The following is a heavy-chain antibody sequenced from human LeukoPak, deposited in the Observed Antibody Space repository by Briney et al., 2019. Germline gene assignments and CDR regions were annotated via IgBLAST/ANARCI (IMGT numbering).Heavy chain of an antibody. CDR2: INHSGST. J-gene: IGHJ3*02. CDR3: ASRQSPYSSSWYRVGAFDI. D-gene: IGHD6-13*01. V-gene: IGHV4-34*01. Sequence: SEILSLTCAVYGGSFSGYYWSWIRQPPGKGLEWIGEINHSGSTNYNPSLKSRVTISVDTSKNQFSLKLSSVTAADTAVYYCASRQSPYSSSWYRVGAFDIWGQGTMVTVSS. CDR1: GGSFSGYY.